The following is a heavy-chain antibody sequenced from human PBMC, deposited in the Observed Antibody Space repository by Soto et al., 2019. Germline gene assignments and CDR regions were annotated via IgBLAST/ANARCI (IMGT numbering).Heavy chain of an antibody. CDR1: GFTFSSYA. J-gene: IGHJ4*02. Sequence: GGSLRLSCAASGFTFSSYAMSWVRQAPGKGLEWVSAISGSGGSTYYADSVKGRFTISRDNSKNTLYLQMNSLRAEDKAVYYCAKDDGDGIPLYYFDYWGQGTLVTVSS. CDR2: ISGSGGST. V-gene: IGHV3-23*01. D-gene: IGHD1-26*01. CDR3: AKDDGDGIPLYYFDY.